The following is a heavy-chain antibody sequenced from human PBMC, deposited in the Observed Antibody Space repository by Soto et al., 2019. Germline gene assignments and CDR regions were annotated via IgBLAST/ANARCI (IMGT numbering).Heavy chain of an antibody. Sequence: QVQLVQSGAEVKKPGSSVKVSCKASGGTFSSYAISWVRQAPVQGLEWMGGISPIFGTANYAQKFPGRVKITADESTSTAYIALRSLSSEATAVYYCATAAEGVESSGYYPPYYWGHGTLVTASS. D-gene: IGHD3-22*01. CDR1: GGTFSSYA. J-gene: IGHJ4*01. CDR3: ATAAEGVESSGYYPPYY. CDR2: ISPIFGTA. V-gene: IGHV1-69*01.